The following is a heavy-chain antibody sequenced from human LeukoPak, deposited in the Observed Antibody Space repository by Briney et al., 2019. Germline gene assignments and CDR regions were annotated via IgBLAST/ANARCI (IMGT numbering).Heavy chain of an antibody. CDR2: IFSAGTT. CDR1: GFTVSSNY. J-gene: IGHJ3*02. V-gene: IGHV3-53*01. CDR3: ARGLVVAAAGASDAFDI. Sequence: GGCLRISCAASGFTVSSNYMSWVRQAPGKGLEWVSVIFSAGTTYSADSVKGRFTIARDNSENTLCLQMNSLRAKDTAVYYCARGLVVAAAGASDAFDIWGQGTMVTVFS. D-gene: IGHD6-13*01.